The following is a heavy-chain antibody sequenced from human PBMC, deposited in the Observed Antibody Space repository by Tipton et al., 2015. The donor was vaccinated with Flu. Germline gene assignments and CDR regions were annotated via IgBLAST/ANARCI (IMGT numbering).Heavy chain of an antibody. CDR1: GFTVNSNY. CDR3: TRGQGANP. J-gene: IGHJ5*02. Sequence: GSLRLSCAASGFTVNSNYMSGVRQAPGKGLEWVSVIYSEGRAYYVDSVKGRFTVSRDDSKNMLSLQMDSLRAEDTAVYYCTRGQGANPWGQGTLVTVSS. CDR2: IYSEGRA. V-gene: IGHV3-53*01.